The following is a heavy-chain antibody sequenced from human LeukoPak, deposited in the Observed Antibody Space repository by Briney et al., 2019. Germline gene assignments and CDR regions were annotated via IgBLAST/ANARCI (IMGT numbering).Heavy chain of an antibody. V-gene: IGHV3-23*01. CDR1: GFIFSNYA. D-gene: IGHD6-25*01. J-gene: IGHJ4*02. Sequence: GGSLRLSCAASGFIFSNYAMSWVRQAPGKGLEWVSSISAGGGSSYYANFVRGRFSISRDNSKNTLYLQMSSLRAEDTAVYYCAKGPAADRYLDYWGQGAVVTVSS. CDR3: AKGPAADRYLDY. CDR2: ISAGGGSS.